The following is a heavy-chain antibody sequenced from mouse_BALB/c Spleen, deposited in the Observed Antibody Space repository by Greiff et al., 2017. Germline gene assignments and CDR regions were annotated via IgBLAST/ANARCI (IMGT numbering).Heavy chain of an antibody. CDR2: ISNGGGST. CDR3: ASPSYYGYPWFAY. Sequence: EVQLVESGGGLVQPGGSLKLSCAASGFTFSSYTMSWVRQTPEKRLEWVAYISNGGGSTYYPDTVKGRFTISRDNAKNTLYLQMSSLKSEDTAMYYCASPSYYGYPWFAYWGQGTLVTVSA. D-gene: IGHD1-2*01. J-gene: IGHJ3*01. V-gene: IGHV5-12-2*01. CDR1: GFTFSSYT.